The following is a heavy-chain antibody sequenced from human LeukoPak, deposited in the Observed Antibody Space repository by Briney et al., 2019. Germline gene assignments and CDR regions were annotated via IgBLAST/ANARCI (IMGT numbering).Heavy chain of an antibody. D-gene: IGHD1-26*01. CDR1: GGSISSYY. CDR3: ARQPTIVGATHFDY. J-gene: IGHJ4*02. V-gene: IGHV4-59*08. CDR2: IYYSGST. Sequence: TPSETLSLTCTVSGGSISSYYWSWIRQPPGKGLEWIGYIYYSGSTNYNPSLKSRVTISVDTSKNQFSLKLSSVTAADTAVYYCARQPTIVGATHFDYWGQGTLVTVSS.